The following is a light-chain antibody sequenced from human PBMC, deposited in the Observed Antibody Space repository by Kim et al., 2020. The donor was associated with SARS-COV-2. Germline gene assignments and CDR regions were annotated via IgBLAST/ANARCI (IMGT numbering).Light chain of an antibody. V-gene: IGLV4-69*01. J-gene: IGLJ3*02. CDR2: LNSDGSH. CDR3: QTWGTGIWV. Sequence: SVKLTCTLSSGHTSNAIAWQQQQPEKGPRYLMKLNSDGSHTKGDGIPDRFSGSSSGAERYLTISSLQSEDEADYYCQTWGTGIWVFGGGTQLTVL. CDR1: SGHTSNA.